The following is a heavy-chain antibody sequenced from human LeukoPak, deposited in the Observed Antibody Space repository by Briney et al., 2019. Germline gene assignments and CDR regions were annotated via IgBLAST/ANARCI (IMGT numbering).Heavy chain of an antibody. J-gene: IGHJ4*02. Sequence: GGSLRLSCAASGFTFSSYGMHWVRQAPGKGLEGVAFIRYDGSKKYYADSAKGRFTIYRDNSKNTLYLQMNSLRAEDTAVYYCAKGGIVVVPAAIPFDYWGQGTLVTVSS. D-gene: IGHD2-2*01. CDR1: GFTFSSYG. CDR2: IRYDGSKK. CDR3: AKGGIVVVPAAIPFDY. V-gene: IGHV3-30*02.